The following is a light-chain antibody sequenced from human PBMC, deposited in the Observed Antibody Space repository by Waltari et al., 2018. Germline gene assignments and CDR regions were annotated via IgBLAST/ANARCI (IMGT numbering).Light chain of an antibody. J-gene: IGLJ1*01. CDR2: YDS. Sequence: VVTQSPSVSVAPGETARITCGGNNIGTKSVHWYRQKPGPAPVLVISYDSDRPSGIPERFSGSNSGDTATLTISRVEAGDEADYYCQVWDANNEPGLFGTGTEVTV. CDR1: NIGTKS. V-gene: IGLV3-21*01. CDR3: QVWDANNEPGL.